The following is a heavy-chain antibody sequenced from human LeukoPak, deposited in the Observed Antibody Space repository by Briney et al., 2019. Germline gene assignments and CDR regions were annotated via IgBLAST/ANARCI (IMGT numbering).Heavy chain of an antibody. CDR2: INPSGGST. D-gene: IGHD2-15*01. V-gene: IGHV1-46*01. CDR1: GYIFTSYN. CDR3: ARSVEGYCSGGSCYSYYYYMDV. J-gene: IGHJ6*03. Sequence: ASVKVSCKASGYIFTSYNMYWVRQAPGQGLEWMGIINPSGGSTNYAQKFQGRVTMTRDTSKNQFSLKLSSVTAADTAVYYCARSVEGYCSGGSCYSYYYYMDVWGKGTTVTVSS.